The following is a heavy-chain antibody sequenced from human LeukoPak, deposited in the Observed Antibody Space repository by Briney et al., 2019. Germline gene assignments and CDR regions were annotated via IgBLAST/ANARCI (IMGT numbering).Heavy chain of an antibody. D-gene: IGHD6-19*01. CDR1: GFIFSSFG. CDR2: ISSSSPTI. Sequence: PGGSLRLSCAASGFIFSSFGMNWVRQALGKGLEWVSYISSSSPTIYYADSVKGRFTISRDNAKNSLYLQMNSLRAEDTAVYYCARDRNGWAYWGQGTLVTVSS. CDR3: ARDRNGWAY. V-gene: IGHV3-48*01. J-gene: IGHJ4*02.